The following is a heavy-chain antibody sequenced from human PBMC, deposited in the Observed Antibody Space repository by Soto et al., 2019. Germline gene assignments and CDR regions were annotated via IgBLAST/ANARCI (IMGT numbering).Heavy chain of an antibody. J-gene: IGHJ4*02. D-gene: IGHD2-2*01. CDR1: GFTLSSYA. Sequence: GGSLRLSCAASGFTLSSYAMHWVRQAPGKGLEWVAAISYDGSNKYYADSVKGRFTFSRDNSRNTLYLQMKSLRPEDTAVYYCARDMNFVVVPAAGGFDYWGQGTLVTVSS. CDR3: ARDMNFVVVPAAGGFDY. CDR2: ISYDGSNK. V-gene: IGHV3-30-3*01.